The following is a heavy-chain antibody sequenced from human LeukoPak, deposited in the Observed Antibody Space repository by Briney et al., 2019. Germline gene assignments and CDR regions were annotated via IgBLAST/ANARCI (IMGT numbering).Heavy chain of an antibody. J-gene: IGHJ4*02. CDR3: ARHGLYYDILTGYYTGGPDDY. CDR2: IYYSGST. Sequence: SETLSLTCTVSGGSISSSSYYWGWIRQPPGKGLGWIGSIYYSGSTYYNPSLRSRVTISVDTSKNQFSLKLSSVTAADTAVYYCARHGLYYDILTGYYTGGPDDYWGQGTLVTVSS. V-gene: IGHV4-39*01. CDR1: GGSISSSSYY. D-gene: IGHD3-9*01.